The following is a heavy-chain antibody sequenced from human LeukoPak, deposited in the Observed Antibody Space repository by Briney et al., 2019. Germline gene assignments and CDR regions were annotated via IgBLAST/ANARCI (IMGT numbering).Heavy chain of an antibody. J-gene: IGHJ4*02. V-gene: IGHV2-5*02. Sequence: SGPTLVKPTQTLTLTCTFSGFSLSTSVVGVGWIRQPPGKALEWLALIYWDDDKRYSPSLKSRLTITKDTSKNQVVLTMTNMDPVDTATYYCAHRLRNDYGDYVGYDYWGQGTLVTVSS. D-gene: IGHD4-17*01. CDR1: GFSLSTSVVG. CDR3: AHRLRNDYGDYVGYDY. CDR2: IYWDDDK.